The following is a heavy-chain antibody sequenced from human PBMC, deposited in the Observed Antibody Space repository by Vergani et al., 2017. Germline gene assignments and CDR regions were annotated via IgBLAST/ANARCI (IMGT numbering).Heavy chain of an antibody. CDR1: GGSISSSSYY. D-gene: IGHD3-10*01. CDR3: ARHAAYYDYYGSGVYNWFDP. J-gene: IGHJ5*02. CDR2: IYYSGST. V-gene: IGHV4-39*01. Sequence: QLQLQESGPGLVKPSETLSLTCTVSGGSISSSSYYWGWIRRPPGNGLEWIGSIYYSGSTCYNPSLKSRVTISVDTTKNQFSLKLSSVTAADTAVYYCARHAAYYDYYGSGVYNWFDPWGQGTLVTVSS.